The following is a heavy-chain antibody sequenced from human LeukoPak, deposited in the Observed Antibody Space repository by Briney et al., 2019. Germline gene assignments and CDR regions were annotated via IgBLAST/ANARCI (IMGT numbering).Heavy chain of an antibody. CDR1: GGSISSYY. D-gene: IGHD6-13*01. J-gene: IGHJ4*02. CDR3: AGDAATGRDY. Sequence: SETLSLTCTVSGGSISSYYWSWIRQPPGKGLEWIGYIYYSGSTNYNPSLKSRVTISVDTSKNQFSLKLSSVTAADTAVYYCAGDAATGRDYWGQGTLVTVSS. V-gene: IGHV4-59*12. CDR2: IYYSGST.